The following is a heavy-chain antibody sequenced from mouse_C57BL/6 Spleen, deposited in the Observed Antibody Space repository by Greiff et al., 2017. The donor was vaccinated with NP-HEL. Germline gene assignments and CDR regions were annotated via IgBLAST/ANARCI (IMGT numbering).Heavy chain of an antibody. Sequence: VHVKQSGPELVKPGASVKMSCKASGYTFTDYNMHWVKQSHGKSLEWIGYINPNNGGTSYNQKFKGKATLTVNKSSSTAYMELRSLTSEDSAVYYCARGLRQYYFDYWGQGTTLTVSS. J-gene: IGHJ2*01. D-gene: IGHD2-2*01. CDR2: INPNNGGT. V-gene: IGHV1-22*01. CDR3: ARGLRQYYFDY. CDR1: GYTFTDYN.